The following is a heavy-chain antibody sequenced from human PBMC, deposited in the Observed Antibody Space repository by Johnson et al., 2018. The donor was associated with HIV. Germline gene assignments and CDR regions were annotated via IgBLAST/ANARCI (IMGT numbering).Heavy chain of an antibody. CDR2: IYSGGNT. V-gene: IGHV3-30*14. J-gene: IGHJ3*02. Sequence: QVQLVESGGGVVQPGRSLRLSCAASGFTFSSYAMHWVRQAPGKGLEWVAVIYSGGNTYYADSVKGRFTISRDNSKNTLSLQMNSLRVEDTAVYYCAREARIVVVEPSDAFDIWGQGTMVTVSS. CDR3: AREARIVVVEPSDAFDI. CDR1: GFTFSSYA. D-gene: IGHD3-22*01.